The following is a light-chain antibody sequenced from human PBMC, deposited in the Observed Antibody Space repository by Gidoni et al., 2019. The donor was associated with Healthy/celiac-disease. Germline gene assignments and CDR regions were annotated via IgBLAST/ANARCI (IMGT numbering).Light chain of an antibody. CDR1: QSLLHGNGYNY. V-gene: IGKV2-28*01. J-gene: IGKJ4*01. CDR3: RQALQTPFT. CDR2: LGS. Sequence: DIVMTQSPLSQPVPPGEPASISCRSSQSLLHGNGYNYLDWYLQKPGQSPQLLIYLGSNRASGVPDRFSGSGSGTEFTLKISRVEAEDVGTYYCRQALQTPFTFGGGTKVEIK.